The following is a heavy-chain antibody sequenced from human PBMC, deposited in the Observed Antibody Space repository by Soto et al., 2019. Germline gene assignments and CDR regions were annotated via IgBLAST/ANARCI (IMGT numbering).Heavy chain of an antibody. J-gene: IGHJ4*02. CDR1: GATFTSST. CDR3: AAISSGYYRVFDY. Sequence: ASVKVSCKASGATFTSSTVNWVRQARGQPPEWIGWILVGSGQTNSAQKFQGRVAITRDMSTYTAYLELNSLRSDDSAVYYCAAISSGYYRVFDYWGQETPVTVSS. D-gene: IGHD3-22*01. CDR2: ILVGSGQT. V-gene: IGHV1-58*01.